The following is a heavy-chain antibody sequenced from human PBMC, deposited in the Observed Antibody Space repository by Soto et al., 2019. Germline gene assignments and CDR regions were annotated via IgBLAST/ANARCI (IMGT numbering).Heavy chain of an antibody. D-gene: IGHD4-17*01. CDR1: RYSISSGYY. CDR2: FFHDGNT. CDR3: ARSPNGDYETLES. J-gene: IGHJ4*02. Sequence: KTSETLSLTCVVSRYSISSGYYWGWIRQPPGKGLEWIASFFHDGNTCYNPSLKSRVTISGDTSKNQFSLKLSSVTATDTALYYCARSPNGDYETLESWGQGTLVTVSS. V-gene: IGHV4-38-2*01.